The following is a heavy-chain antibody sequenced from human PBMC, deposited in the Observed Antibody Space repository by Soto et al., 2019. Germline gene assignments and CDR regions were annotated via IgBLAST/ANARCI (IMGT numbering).Heavy chain of an antibody. CDR1: GFTFSSYA. CDR3: AKVPDFSGYYSPYYFDY. J-gene: IGHJ4*02. CDR2: ISGSGGST. Sequence: PGGSLRLSCAASGFTFSSYAMSWVRQAPGKGLEWVSAISGSGGSTYYADSVKGRFTISRDNSKNTLYLQMNSLRAEDTAVYYCAKVPDFSGYYSPYYFDYWGQGTLVTVSS. D-gene: IGHD3-22*01. V-gene: IGHV3-23*01.